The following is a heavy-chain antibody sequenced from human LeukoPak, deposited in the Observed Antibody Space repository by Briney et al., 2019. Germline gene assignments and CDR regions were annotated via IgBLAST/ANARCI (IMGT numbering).Heavy chain of an antibody. Sequence: ASVKVSCKASGYTFTSYGISWVRQAPGQGLEWMGWINPNSGGTNYAQKFQGRVTMTRDTSISTAYMELSRLRSDDTAVYYCARVKSGTDAFDIWGQGTMVTVSS. D-gene: IGHD3-3*01. CDR1: GYTFTSYG. J-gene: IGHJ3*02. V-gene: IGHV1-2*02. CDR3: ARVKSGTDAFDI. CDR2: INPNSGGT.